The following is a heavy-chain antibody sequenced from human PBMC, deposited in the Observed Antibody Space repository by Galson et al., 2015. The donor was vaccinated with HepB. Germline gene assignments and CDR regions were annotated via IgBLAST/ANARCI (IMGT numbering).Heavy chain of an antibody. CDR3: TRDSFLRYYYDSSGYQDAFDI. V-gene: IGHV3-49*03. CDR2: IRSKAYGGTT. J-gene: IGHJ3*02. CDR1: GFTFGDYA. Sequence: SLRLSCAASGFTFGDYAMSWFRQAPGKGLEWVGFIRSKAYGGTTEYAASVKGRFTISRDDSKSIAYLQMNSLKTEDTAVYYCTRDSFLRYYYDSSGYQDAFDIWGQGTMVTVSS. D-gene: IGHD3-22*01.